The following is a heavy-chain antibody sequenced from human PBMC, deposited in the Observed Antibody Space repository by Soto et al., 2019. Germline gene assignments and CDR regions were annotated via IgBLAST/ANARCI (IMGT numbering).Heavy chain of an antibody. D-gene: IGHD1-1*01. Sequence: ASVKVSCKASGYTFTGYYMHWVRQAPGQGLEWMGWINPNSGGTNYAQKFQGRVTMTRDTSITTAYMELSRLRSDDTAVYSCARLITTAGYGMDVWAQATTVTVSS. CDR3: ARLITTAGYGMDV. V-gene: IGHV1-2*02. CDR1: GYTFTGYY. CDR2: INPNSGGT. J-gene: IGHJ6*02.